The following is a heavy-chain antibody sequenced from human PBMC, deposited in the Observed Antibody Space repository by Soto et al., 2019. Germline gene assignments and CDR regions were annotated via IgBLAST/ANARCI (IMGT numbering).Heavy chain of an antibody. CDR2: ISAYNGNT. V-gene: IGHV1-18*01. Sequence: ASVKVSCKASGYTFTSYGISWVRQAPGQGLEWMGWISAYNGNTNYAQKLQGRVTMTTDTSTSTAYMELRSLRSDDTAVYYCARGKATRGNIGSFLEYVLGYMDVWGKGTTVTVSS. CDR1: GYTFTSYG. CDR3: ARGKATRGNIGSFLEYVLGYMDV. J-gene: IGHJ6*03. D-gene: IGHD3-3*02.